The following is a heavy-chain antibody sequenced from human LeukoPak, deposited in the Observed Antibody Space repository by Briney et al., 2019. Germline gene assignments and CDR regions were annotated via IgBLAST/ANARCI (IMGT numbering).Heavy chain of an antibody. CDR3: APTSEAYTSNWSV. J-gene: IGHJ4*02. CDR2: INPDSGFT. CDR1: GYSFTDDY. Sequence: ASVTVSCRTSGYSFTDDYMHWVRQAPGQGLEWMGWINPDSGFTNYAPKFQGRVIMTRDTSISTAYMEVRRLRYDDTAMYYCAPTSEAYTSNWSVWGQGTLVTVSP. V-gene: IGHV1-2*02. D-gene: IGHD3-16*01.